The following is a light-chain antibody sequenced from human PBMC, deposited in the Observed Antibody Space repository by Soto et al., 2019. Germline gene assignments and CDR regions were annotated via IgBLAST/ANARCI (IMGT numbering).Light chain of an antibody. V-gene: IGKV1-33*01. CDR2: DAS. CDR3: QQYDDLPVT. Sequence: DIQMTQSPSSLSASVGDRVTITCQASQNITNLLNWYQHKLGKAPNLLIYDASNLEAEVPSRFSGTGSGTEFSFTISSLQPEDIGSYFCQQYDDLPVTFGGGTKVEIK. CDR1: QNITNL. J-gene: IGKJ4*01.